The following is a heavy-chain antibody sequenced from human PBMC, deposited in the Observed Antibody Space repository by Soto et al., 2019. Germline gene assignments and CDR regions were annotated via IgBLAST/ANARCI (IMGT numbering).Heavy chain of an antibody. V-gene: IGHV3-7*01. J-gene: IGHJ3*02. CDR2: IKHDASVK. CDR3: GTDRWGGAFDM. Sequence: PGGSLRLSCATSYFSINSYWMAWVRQTPGKGLEFVANIKHDASVKNYVDSVKGRFAISRDNAQNSLYLQMDSLRADDTALYYCGTDRWGGAFDMWGQGTTVTVSS. CDR1: YFSINSYW. D-gene: IGHD3-10*01.